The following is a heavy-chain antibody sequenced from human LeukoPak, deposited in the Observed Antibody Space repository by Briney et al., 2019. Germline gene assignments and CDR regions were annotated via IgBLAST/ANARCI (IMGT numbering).Heavy chain of an antibody. D-gene: IGHD3-10*02. CDR2: ISGSGGST. Sequence: GGSLRLSCAASGFTFSSYAMSWVRQAPGKGLEWVSAISGSGGSTYYADSVKGRFTISRDNSKNTLYLQMNSLRSEDTAVYYCARDSSDVRSLIAHWGQGTLVTVSS. V-gene: IGHV3-23*01. CDR1: GFTFSSYA. J-gene: IGHJ1*01. CDR3: ARDSSDVRSLIAH.